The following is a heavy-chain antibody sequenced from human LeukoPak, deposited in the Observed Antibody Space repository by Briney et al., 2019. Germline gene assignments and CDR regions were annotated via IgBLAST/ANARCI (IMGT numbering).Heavy chain of an antibody. J-gene: IGHJ2*01. V-gene: IGHV3-23*01. CDR3: AKVGGDSSGYYYTSPRWYFDL. D-gene: IGHD3-22*01. Sequence: GGSLRLSCAASGFTFSSYAMSWVRQAPGKGLECVSAISGSGGSTYYADSVEGRFTISRDNSKNTLYLQMNSLRAEDTAVYYCAKVGGDSSGYYYTSPRWYFDLWGRGTLVTVSS. CDR2: ISGSGGST. CDR1: GFTFSSYA.